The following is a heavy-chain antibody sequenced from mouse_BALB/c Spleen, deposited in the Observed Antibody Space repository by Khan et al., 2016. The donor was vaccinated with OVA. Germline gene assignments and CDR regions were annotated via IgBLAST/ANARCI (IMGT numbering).Heavy chain of an antibody. V-gene: IGHV1S137*01. Sequence: QVQLQQSGAELVRPGVSVKISCKGSGYTFTDYAMHWVKQSHAKGLEWIGVISTYYGDADYNQKFKGKATMTVDKSSSTAYMELARLTSEDSAIYYCERGSGNSRFAYGSRGTLVAVSA. CDR2: ISTYYGDA. CDR1: GYTFTDYA. CDR3: ERGSGNSRFAY. J-gene: IGHJ3*01. D-gene: IGHD1-1*01.